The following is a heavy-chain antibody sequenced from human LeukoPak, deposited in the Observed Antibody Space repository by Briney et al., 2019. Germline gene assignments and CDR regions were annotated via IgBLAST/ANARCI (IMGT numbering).Heavy chain of an antibody. CDR3: ARGTRPIVVVPAAHFDY. Sequence: SETLSLTCAVYGGSFSGYYWSWIRQPPGKGLEWIGEINHSGSTNYNPSLKSRVTISVDTSKNQFSLKLSSVTAADTAVYYCARGTRPIVVVPAAHFDYWGQGTLVTVSS. V-gene: IGHV4-34*01. CDR2: INHSGST. J-gene: IGHJ4*02. D-gene: IGHD2-2*01. CDR1: GGSFSGYY.